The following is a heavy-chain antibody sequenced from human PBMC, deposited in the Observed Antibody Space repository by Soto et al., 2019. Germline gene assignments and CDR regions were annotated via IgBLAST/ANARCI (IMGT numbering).Heavy chain of an antibody. CDR1: GGSFSDHY. CDR3: ARDDDY. Sequence: QVQLQQWGAGLLKPSETLSLTCAVSGGSFSDHYWSWVRQSPEKGLEWIGEIHHSGTTNYNPSLESRVTISVDTSKNQFSLQLSSVTVADTAVYYCARDDDYWGQGTLVTVSS. CDR2: IHHSGTT. V-gene: IGHV4-34*01. J-gene: IGHJ4*02.